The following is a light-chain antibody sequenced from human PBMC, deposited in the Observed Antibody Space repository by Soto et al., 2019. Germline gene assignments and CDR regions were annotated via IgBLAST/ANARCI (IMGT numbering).Light chain of an antibody. CDR2: EVS. CDR3: TSFGGSKNFLYV. Sequence: QSALTQPPSASGSPGQSVTISCTGTSSDVGGYNYVSWYQQYPGQAPKLMIYEVSKRPSGVPDRFSGSKSGNTASLTVSGLQTEDEAFYYCTSFGGSKNFLYVFGTGTKVTVL. V-gene: IGLV2-8*01. J-gene: IGLJ1*01. CDR1: SSDVGGYNY.